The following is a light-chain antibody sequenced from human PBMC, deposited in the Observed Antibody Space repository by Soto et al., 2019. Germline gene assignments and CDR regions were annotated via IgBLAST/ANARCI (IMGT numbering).Light chain of an antibody. J-gene: IGKJ5*01. CDR1: QSVSSN. Sequence: EIVMTQSPATLSVSPGERATLSCRASQSVSSNLAWHQQKPGQAPRLLIYGAFSRATDIPDRFSGSGSGTDFTLTINRLEPEDSAVYYCQQYGSLITFGQGTRLE. CDR3: QQYGSLIT. CDR2: GAF. V-gene: IGKV3-20*01.